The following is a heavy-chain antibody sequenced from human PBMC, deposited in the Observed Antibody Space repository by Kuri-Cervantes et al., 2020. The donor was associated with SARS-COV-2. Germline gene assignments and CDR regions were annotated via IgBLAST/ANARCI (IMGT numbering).Heavy chain of an antibody. D-gene: IGHD6-6*01. CDR2: IYYSGST. V-gene: IGHV4-59*01. CDR3: ARARATRPFNYFDL. Sequence: GSLRLSCTVSGGSISSYYWSWIRQPPGKGLEWIGYIYYSGSTNYNPSLKSQVTMSVDTSKNQFSLKLSSVTAADTAIYYCARARATRPFNYFDLWGQGTLVTVSS. CDR1: GGSISSYY. J-gene: IGHJ4*02.